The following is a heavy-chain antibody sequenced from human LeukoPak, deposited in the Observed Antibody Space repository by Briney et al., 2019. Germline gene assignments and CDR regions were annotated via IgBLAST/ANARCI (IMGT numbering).Heavy chain of an antibody. Sequence: PSETLSLTCTVSGGSISSYYWSWIRQPPGKGLEWIGYIYYSGSTNYNPSLKSRVTISVDTSKNQFSLKLSSVTAADTAVYYCARRAYYYDSSGDLEYYFDYWGQGTLVTVSS. CDR1: GGSISSYY. J-gene: IGHJ4*02. CDR3: ARRAYYYDSSGDLEYYFDY. CDR2: IYYSGST. V-gene: IGHV4-59*08. D-gene: IGHD3-22*01.